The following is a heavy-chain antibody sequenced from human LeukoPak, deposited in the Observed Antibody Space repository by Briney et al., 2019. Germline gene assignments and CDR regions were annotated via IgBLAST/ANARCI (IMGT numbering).Heavy chain of an antibody. J-gene: IGHJ4*02. D-gene: IGHD5-18*01. CDR1: GYSFTAQY. CDR3: ARGDSYGQVDY. CDR2: INPNNGDT. V-gene: IGHV1-2*02. Sequence: ASVKVSCKASGYSFTAQYMHWLRQAPGQGLEWMGWINPNNGDTKYAQSFLGRVTMTRDTSISTAYMELSSLRSEDTAVYYCARGDSYGQVDYWGQGTLVTVSS.